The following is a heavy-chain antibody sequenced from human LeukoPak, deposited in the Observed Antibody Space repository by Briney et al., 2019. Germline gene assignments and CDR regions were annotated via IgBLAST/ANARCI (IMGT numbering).Heavy chain of an antibody. J-gene: IGHJ4*02. CDR1: GGSISSSSYY. V-gene: IGHV4-39*07. CDR3: ARIRGYSSSWYSSYLYYFDY. D-gene: IGHD6-13*01. Sequence: SETLSLTCTVSGGSISSSSYYWGWIRQPPGKGLEWIGSIYYSGSTYYNPSLKSRVTISVDTSKNQFSLKLSSVTAADTAVYYCARIRGYSSSWYSSYLYYFDYWGQGTLVTVSS. CDR2: IYYSGST.